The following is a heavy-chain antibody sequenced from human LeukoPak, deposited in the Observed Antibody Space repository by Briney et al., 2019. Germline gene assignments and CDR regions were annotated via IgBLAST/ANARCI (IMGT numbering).Heavy chain of an antibody. CDR2: IYSGGST. CDR1: GFTVSSSY. Sequence: SGGSLRLSCAASGFTVSSSYMSWVRQAPGKGPEWVSVIYSGGSTYYADSVKGRFTISRDNSKNTLYLQMNSLRAEDTAVYYCARELTHSSPFDCWGQGTLVTVSS. CDR3: ARELTHSSPFDC. D-gene: IGHD6-13*01. V-gene: IGHV3-66*01. J-gene: IGHJ4*02.